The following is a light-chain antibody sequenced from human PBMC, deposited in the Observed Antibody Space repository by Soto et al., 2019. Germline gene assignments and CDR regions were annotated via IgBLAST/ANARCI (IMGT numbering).Light chain of an antibody. CDR2: KAS. V-gene: IGKV1-5*03. Sequence: DIQMTQSPSTLSASVGDRVTITCRASQSISSWLAWYQQKPGKAPKLLIYKASSLESGVPSRFSGSGSWADYTLTITSLQPDDFEAYYCQQYNSYSLTFGGGTKVEIK. J-gene: IGKJ4*01. CDR1: QSISSW. CDR3: QQYNSYSLT.